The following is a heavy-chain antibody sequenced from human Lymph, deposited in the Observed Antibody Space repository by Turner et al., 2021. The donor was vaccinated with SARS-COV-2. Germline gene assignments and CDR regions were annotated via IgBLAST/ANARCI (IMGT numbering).Heavy chain of an antibody. D-gene: IGHD2-21*02. CDR1: GCSISSSSYY. V-gene: IGHV4-39*01. CDR3: AGQRLTRYGMDV. CDR2: IYYSGST. Sequence: QLQLQASGPCLVKPSATLSLICPVSGCSISSSSYYWAWIRQPPGKGLEWIGSIYYSGSTYYNPSLKSRVTISVDTSKNQFSLKLSSVTAADTAVYYCAGQRLTRYGMDVWGQGTTVIVSS. J-gene: IGHJ6*02.